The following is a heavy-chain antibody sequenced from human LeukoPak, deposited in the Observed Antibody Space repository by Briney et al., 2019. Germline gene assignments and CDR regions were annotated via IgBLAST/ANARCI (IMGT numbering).Heavy chain of an antibody. CDR2: IRHDGSNK. CDR3: GKDVNSYCRGDCSDY. D-gene: IGHD2-15*01. CDR1: GFTFSKYG. Sequence: GGSLRLSCAASGFTFSKYGMHWVRQAPGKGLEWMAFIRHDGSNKYYADSVKGRFTISRDNSKNTVDLQMNSLRAEDTAVYYCGKDVNSYCRGDCSDYWGQGSLVIVSS. V-gene: IGHV3-30*02. J-gene: IGHJ4*02.